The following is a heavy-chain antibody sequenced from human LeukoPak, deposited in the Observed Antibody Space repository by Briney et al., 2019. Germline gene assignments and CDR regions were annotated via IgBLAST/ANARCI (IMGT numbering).Heavy chain of an antibody. D-gene: IGHD5-18*01. Sequence: GGSLRLSCAASGFTFSSYSMNWVRQAPGKGLEWVSYISSSSSTIYYADSVKGRFTISRDNAKNSLYLQMNSLRAEDTAVYYCASGGRGYSYGYDYWGQGTLVTVSS. CDR3: ASGGRGYSYGYDY. J-gene: IGHJ4*02. CDR2: ISSSSSTI. CDR1: GFTFSSYS. V-gene: IGHV3-48*01.